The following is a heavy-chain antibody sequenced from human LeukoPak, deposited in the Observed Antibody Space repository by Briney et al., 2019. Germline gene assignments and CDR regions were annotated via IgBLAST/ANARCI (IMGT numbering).Heavy chain of an antibody. CDR3: AKVVVGATTGAFDI. V-gene: IGHV3-23*01. J-gene: IGHJ3*02. D-gene: IGHD1-26*01. Sequence: PGGSLRLSCAASGFTFSSYAMSWVRQAPGKGLEWVSAISGSGGSAYYADSVKGRFTIPRDNSKNTLYLQMNSLRAEDTAVYYCAKVVVGATTGAFDIWGQGTMVTVSS. CDR2: ISGSGGSA. CDR1: GFTFSSYA.